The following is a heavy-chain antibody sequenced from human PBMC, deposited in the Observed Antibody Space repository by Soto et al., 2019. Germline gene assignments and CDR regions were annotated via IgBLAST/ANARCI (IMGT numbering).Heavy chain of an antibody. CDR2: LSYDGSNK. V-gene: IGHV3-30*18. CDR3: AKDSTFDSSIGNWFDH. Sequence: SRRPAWSASGSTFSGYAVQCGRQAPGKGLEWVAVLSYDGSNKYYADSVKGRFTISRDNFKNTLYLQMNSLRAEDTAVYYCAKDSTFDSSIGNWFDHWGQGTLVNLSS. CDR1: GSTFSGYA. D-gene: IGHD6-6*01. J-gene: IGHJ5*02.